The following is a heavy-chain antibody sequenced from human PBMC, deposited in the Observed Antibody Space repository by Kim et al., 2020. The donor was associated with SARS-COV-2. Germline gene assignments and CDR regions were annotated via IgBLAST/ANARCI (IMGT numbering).Heavy chain of an antibody. D-gene: IGHD3-22*01. Sequence: GGSLRLSCAASGFTFDDYAMHWVRQAPGKGLEWVSGISCDSGSIGYADSVKGRFTISRDNAKNSLYLQMNSLRAEDTALYYCAKGRLCDSSGCYYYYGMDVWGQGTTVTVSS. CDR1: GFTFDDYA. CDR2: ISCDSGSI. J-gene: IGHJ6*02. V-gene: IGHV3-9*01. CDR3: AKGRLCDSSGCYYYYGMDV.